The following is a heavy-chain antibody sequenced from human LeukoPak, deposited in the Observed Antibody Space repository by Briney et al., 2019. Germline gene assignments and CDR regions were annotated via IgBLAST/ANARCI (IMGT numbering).Heavy chain of an antibody. V-gene: IGHV1-18*01. J-gene: IGHJ6*02. CDR3: ARDRDFWSGYYGMDV. CDR1: GYTFTSYG. Sequence: ASVKVSCKASGYTFTSYGISWVRQAPGQGLEWMGWISAYNGNTNYAQKLQGRVTMTTDTSTNTAYMELRSLRSDDTAVYYCARDRDFWSGYYGMDVWGQGTTVTVSS. CDR2: ISAYNGNT. D-gene: IGHD3-3*01.